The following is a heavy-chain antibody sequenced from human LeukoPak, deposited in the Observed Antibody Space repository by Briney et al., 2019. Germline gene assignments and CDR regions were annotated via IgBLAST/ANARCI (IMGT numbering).Heavy chain of an antibody. Sequence: SETLSLTCTVSGASIRSYYWSWIRQPPGKGLEWIGYIYYSGSTNYNPSLKSRVTISVDTSKNQFSLKLSSVTAADTAVYYCASVEVDGYNRYWGQGTLVTVSS. CDR3: ASVEVDGYNRY. D-gene: IGHD5-24*01. CDR1: GASIRSYY. CDR2: IYYSGST. V-gene: IGHV4-59*01. J-gene: IGHJ4*02.